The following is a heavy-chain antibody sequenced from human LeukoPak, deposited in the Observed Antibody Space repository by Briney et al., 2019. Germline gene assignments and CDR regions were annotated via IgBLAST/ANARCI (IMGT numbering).Heavy chain of an antibody. D-gene: IGHD3-10*01. CDR3: AKGYGSGSYPNWFDP. J-gene: IGHJ5*02. CDR1: GFTFSSYG. CDR2: ISYDGSNK. Sequence: PGGSLRLSCAASGFTFSSYGMHWVRQAPGKGLEWVAVISYDGSNKYYADSVKGRFTISRDNSKNTLYLQMNSLRAEDTAVYYCAKGYGSGSYPNWFDPWGQGTLVTVSS. V-gene: IGHV3-30*18.